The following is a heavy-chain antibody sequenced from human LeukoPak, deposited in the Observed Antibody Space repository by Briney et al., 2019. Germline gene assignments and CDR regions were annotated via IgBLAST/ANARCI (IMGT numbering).Heavy chain of an antibody. Sequence: GASVKVSCKASGYTFTGYYMHWVRQAPGQGLEWMGWINPNSGGTNYAQKFQGRVTMTTDTSTSTAYMELRSLRSDDTAVYYCARVGTYFYDSSSYGPYDIWGQGTMVTVSS. CDR2: INPNSGGT. CDR3: ARVGTYFYDSSSYGPYDI. J-gene: IGHJ3*02. D-gene: IGHD3-22*01. CDR1: GYTFTGYY. V-gene: IGHV1-2*02.